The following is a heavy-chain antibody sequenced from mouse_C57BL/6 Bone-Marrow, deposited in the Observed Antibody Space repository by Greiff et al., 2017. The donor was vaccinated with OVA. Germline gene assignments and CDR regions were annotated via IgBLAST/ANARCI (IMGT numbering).Heavy chain of an antibody. CDR1: GYTFTSYG. V-gene: IGHV1-81*01. Sequence: VQLQQSGAELARPGASVKLSCKASGYTFTSYGISWVKQRTGQGLEWIGEIYPRSGNTYYNEKFKGKATLTADKSSSTAYMELRSLTSEDSAVYFCASVYDYGDYLDYWGQGTTLTVSS. CDR3: ASVYDYGDYLDY. CDR2: IYPRSGNT. D-gene: IGHD2-4*01. J-gene: IGHJ2*01.